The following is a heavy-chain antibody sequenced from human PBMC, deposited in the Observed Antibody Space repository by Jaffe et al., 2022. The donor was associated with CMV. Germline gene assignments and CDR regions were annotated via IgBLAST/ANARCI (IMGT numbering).Heavy chain of an antibody. CDR2: IYYSGST. V-gene: IGHV4-39*01. J-gene: IGHJ4*02. CDR3: ARHSISGWYIVDY. CDR1: GGSISSSSYY. D-gene: IGHD6-19*01. Sequence: QLQLQESGPGLVKPSETLSLTCTVSGGSISSSSYYWGWIRQPPGKGLEWIGSIYYSGSTYYNPSLKSRVTISVDTSKNQFSLKLSSVTAADTAVYYCARHSISGWYIVDYWGQGTLVTVSS.